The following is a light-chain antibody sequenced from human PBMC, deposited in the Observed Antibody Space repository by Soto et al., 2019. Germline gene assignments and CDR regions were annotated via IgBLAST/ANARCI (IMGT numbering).Light chain of an antibody. CDR3: QQYNSYSRT. Sequence: DIQMTQSPSTLSASVGDRVTITCRASQSISSWLAWYQQKPGKANKLLIYDASSLESGVPSRFSGSGSGTEFTLTISSPQPDEFATYYCQQYNSYSRTFGQGTKVDIK. CDR1: QSISSW. J-gene: IGKJ1*01. V-gene: IGKV1-5*01. CDR2: DAS.